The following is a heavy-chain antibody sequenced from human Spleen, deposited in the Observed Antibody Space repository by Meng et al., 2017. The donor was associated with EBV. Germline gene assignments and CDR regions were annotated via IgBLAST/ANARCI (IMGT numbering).Heavy chain of an antibody. CDR2: IPSDASHNK. CDR3: AKDLSGRFDP. Sequence: QEELVESGGGVVPPGRSLRLSCAASGFIFSGYGFHWVRQAPGKGPEWVAIIPSDASHNKYYADSVKGRFTISRDNSKNTLYLQMNSLKIEDTAVYYCAKDLSGRFDPWGQGTLVTVSS. V-gene: IGHV3-30*18. CDR1: GFIFSGYG. J-gene: IGHJ5*02. D-gene: IGHD1-14*01.